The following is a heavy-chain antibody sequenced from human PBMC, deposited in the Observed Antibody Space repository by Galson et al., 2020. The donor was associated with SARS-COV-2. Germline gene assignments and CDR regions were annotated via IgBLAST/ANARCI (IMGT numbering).Heavy chain of an antibody. CDR1: GFTFSSSG. CDR3: ARDGYYYDSSGYYYPTYYYYGMDV. J-gene: IGHJ6*02. CDR2: IWYDGSNK. Sequence: LSLTCAASGFTFSSSGMHWVRQAPGKGLEWVAVIWYDGSNKYYADSVKGRFTISRDNSKNTLYLQMNSLRAEDTAVYYCARDGYYYDSSGYYYPTYYYYGMDVWGQGTTVTVSS. V-gene: IGHV3-33*01. D-gene: IGHD3-22*01.